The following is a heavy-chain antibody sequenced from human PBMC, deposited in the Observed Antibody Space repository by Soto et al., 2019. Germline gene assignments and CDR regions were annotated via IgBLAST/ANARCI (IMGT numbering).Heavy chain of an antibody. Sequence: QIQLVQSGTEVREPGASAKVSCKTSGYTFTNNDVCWVRQAPGQGLEWMGWISPYSGKTNYARKSRGTVTMTADTAASTGYMQFGRLKSDDTAVYYWARGGLLLPPASWAQGTLVTVS. CDR2: ISPYSGKT. V-gene: IGHV1-18*01. D-gene: IGHD3-22*01. J-gene: IGHJ5*02. CDR1: GYTFTNND. CDR3: ARGGLLLPPAS.